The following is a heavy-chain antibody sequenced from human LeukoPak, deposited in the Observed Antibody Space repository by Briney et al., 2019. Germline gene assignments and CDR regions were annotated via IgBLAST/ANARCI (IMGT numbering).Heavy chain of an antibody. Sequence: PEGSLRLSCAASGFIFSDHRIDWLRQAPGKGLEWVGRSLNKAESYTTDYGASVKGRFSISRDDSKNSLYLQMSSLKAEDTAMYFCARASDYAYFDCWGQGTPVTVSS. J-gene: IGHJ4*02. V-gene: IGHV3-72*01. CDR3: ARASDYAYFDC. D-gene: IGHD3-22*01. CDR1: GFIFSDHR. CDR2: SLNKAESYTT.